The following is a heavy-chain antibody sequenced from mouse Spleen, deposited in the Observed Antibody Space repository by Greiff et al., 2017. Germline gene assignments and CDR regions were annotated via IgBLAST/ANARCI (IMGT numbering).Heavy chain of an antibody. D-gene: IGHD1-1*01. CDR3: ARRNYYGSSYEGAMDY. Sequence: QVQLQQSGPGLVQPSQSLSITCTVSGFSLTSYGVHWVRQSPGKGLEWLGVIWSGGSTDYNAAFISRLSISKDNSKSQVFFKMNSLQADDTAIYYCARRNYYGSSYEGAMDYWGQGTSVTVSS. CDR2: IWSGGST. V-gene: IGHV2-2*01. CDR1: GFSLTSYG. J-gene: IGHJ4*01.